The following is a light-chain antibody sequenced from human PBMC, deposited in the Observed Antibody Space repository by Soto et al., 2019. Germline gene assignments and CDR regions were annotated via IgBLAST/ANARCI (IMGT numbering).Light chain of an antibody. CDR2: AAS. CDR3: QHVNSPPLT. V-gene: IGKV1-9*01. J-gene: IGKJ4*01. CDR1: QGISTY. Sequence: DIQLTQSSSFLSASVGDRVTITCRASQGISTYVAWYQQKPGTAPNLLIYAASTLQSGVPSRFSGSGSGTEFTLTISSLQPEYFATYYCQHVNSPPLTFGGGTKVEIK.